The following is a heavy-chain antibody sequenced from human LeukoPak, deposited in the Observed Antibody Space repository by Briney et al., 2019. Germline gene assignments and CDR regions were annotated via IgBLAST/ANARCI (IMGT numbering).Heavy chain of an antibody. CDR2: IWCDGSNK. Sequence: GSLRLSCAASGFTFSSYGMHWVRQAPGKGLEWVAVIWCDGSNKYYADSVKGRFTISRDNAKNSLYLQMNSLRAEDTAVYYCARGTIAAAGYYYFDYWGQGTQVTVSS. CDR1: GFTFSSYG. J-gene: IGHJ4*02. D-gene: IGHD6-13*01. CDR3: ARGTIAAAGYYYFDY. V-gene: IGHV3-33*03.